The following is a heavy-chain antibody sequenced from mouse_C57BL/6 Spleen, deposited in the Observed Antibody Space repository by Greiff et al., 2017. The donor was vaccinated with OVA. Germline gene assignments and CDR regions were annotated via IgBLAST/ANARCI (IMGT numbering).Heavy chain of an antibody. CDR2: IDPSDSYT. J-gene: IGHJ2*01. D-gene: IGHD4-1*01. CDR1: GYTFTSYW. Sequence: VQLQQPGAELVMPGASVKLSCKASGYTFTSYWMHWVKQRPGQGLEWIGEIDPSDSYTNYNQKFKGKSTLTVDKSSSTAYMQLSSLTSEDSAVYYCARSGTGSYFDYWGQGTTLTVSS. V-gene: IGHV1-69*01. CDR3: ARSGTGSYFDY.